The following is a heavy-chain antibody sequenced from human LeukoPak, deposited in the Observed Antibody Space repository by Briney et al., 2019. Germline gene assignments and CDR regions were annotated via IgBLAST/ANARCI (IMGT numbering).Heavy chain of an antibody. Sequence: AGSLRLSCAASGFTFSSYSMNWVRQAPGKGLEWVSSISSSRSYIYYADSVKGRFTISRANAKNSLYLQMKSLRAEDTAVYYCARDHHGSGSLTDYWGQGTLVTVSS. J-gene: IGHJ4*02. CDR1: GFTFSSYS. D-gene: IGHD3-10*01. CDR2: ISSSRSYI. CDR3: ARDHHGSGSLTDY. V-gene: IGHV3-21*01.